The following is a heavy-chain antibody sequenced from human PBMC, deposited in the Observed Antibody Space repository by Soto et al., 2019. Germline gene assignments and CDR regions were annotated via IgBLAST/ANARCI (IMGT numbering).Heavy chain of an antibody. CDR3: VRTSLVVAAATREDY. V-gene: IGHV3-74*01. Sequence: VGSLRLSCVASGFTFSSYWVHWVSQVPGKGLVWVSRINTDGSSTNYADSVKGRFAISRDNAKNTLYLQMNSLRAEDTAVYYCVRTSLVVAAATREDYWGQGTLVTVSS. CDR1: GFTFSSYW. D-gene: IGHD2-15*01. CDR2: INTDGSST. J-gene: IGHJ4*02.